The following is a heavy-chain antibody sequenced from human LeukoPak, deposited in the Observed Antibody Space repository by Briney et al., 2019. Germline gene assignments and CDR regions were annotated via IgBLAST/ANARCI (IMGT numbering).Heavy chain of an antibody. CDR1: GFTFSRYW. J-gene: IGHJ4*02. D-gene: IGHD6-13*01. CDR3: ARDPIGSSRGAADY. V-gene: IGHV3-23*01. Sequence: GGSLRLSCAASGFTFSRYWMNWVRQAPGKGLEWVSAISGSGGSTYYADSVKGRFTISRDNSKNTLYLQMNSLRAEDTAVYYCARDPIGSSRGAADYWGQGTLVTVSS. CDR2: ISGSGGST.